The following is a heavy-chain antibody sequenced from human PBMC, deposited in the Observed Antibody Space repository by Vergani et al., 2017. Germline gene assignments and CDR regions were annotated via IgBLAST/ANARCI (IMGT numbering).Heavy chain of an antibody. D-gene: IGHD2-2*01. CDR1: GFTFSSYS. Sequence: EVQLVESGGGLVQPGGSLRLSCAASGFTFSSYSMNWVRQAPGKGLEWVSYISSSSSTIYYADSLKGRFTISRDNAKNSLYLQMNSLRAEDTAVYYCARVRPSIDYWGQGTLVTVSS. V-gene: IGHV3-48*04. J-gene: IGHJ4*02. CDR3: ARVRPSIDY. CDR2: ISSSSSTI.